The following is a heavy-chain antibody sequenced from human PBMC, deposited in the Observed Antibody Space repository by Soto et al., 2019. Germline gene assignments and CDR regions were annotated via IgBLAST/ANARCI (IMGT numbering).Heavy chain of an antibody. CDR2: IYYSGST. V-gene: IGHV4-59*01. J-gene: IGHJ5*02. Sequence: TSETLSLTCTVSGGSISSYYWSWIRQPPGKGLEWIGYIYYSGSTNYNPSLKSRVTISVDTSKNQFSLKLSSVTAADTAVYYCARAHFYDSSGYYYGDWFDPWGQGTLVTVSS. D-gene: IGHD3-22*01. CDR1: GGSISSYY. CDR3: ARAHFYDSSGYYYGDWFDP.